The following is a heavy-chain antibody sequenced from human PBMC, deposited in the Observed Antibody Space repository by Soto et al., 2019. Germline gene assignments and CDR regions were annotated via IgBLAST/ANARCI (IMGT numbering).Heavy chain of an antibody. CDR3: ARDLSGYGGPDAFDI. J-gene: IGHJ3*02. CDR1: GGTFSSYA. V-gene: IGHV1-69*12. Sequence: QVQLVQSGAEVKKPGSSVKVSCKASGGTFSSYAISWVRQAPGQGLEWMGGIIPIFGTANYAQKFQGRVTIXXDXAXXTAYMELSSLRSEDTAVYYCARDLSGYGGPDAFDIWGQGTMVTVSS. CDR2: IIPIFGTA. D-gene: IGHD3-10*01.